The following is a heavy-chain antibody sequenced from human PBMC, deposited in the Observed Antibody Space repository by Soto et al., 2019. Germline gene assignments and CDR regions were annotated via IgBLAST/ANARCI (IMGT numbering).Heavy chain of an antibody. V-gene: IGHV3-23*01. D-gene: IGHD3-10*01. Sequence: EVQLLESGGGLVQPGGSLRLSCAASGFTFSSYAMSWVRQAPGKGLEWVSAIIGSGGTTYYADSVKGRFTFTRDNSTNTQYLHMNSLRAEDTAVYYGAKAANGWFGAFNTWGQGTMVTVSS. CDR2: IIGSGGTT. CDR3: AKAANGWFGAFNT. J-gene: IGHJ3*02. CDR1: GFTFSSYA.